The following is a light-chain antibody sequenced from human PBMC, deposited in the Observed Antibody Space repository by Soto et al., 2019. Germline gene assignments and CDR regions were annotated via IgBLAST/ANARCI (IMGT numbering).Light chain of an antibody. CDR1: QSISSW. V-gene: IGKV1-5*01. CDR2: DAS. J-gene: IGKJ1*01. Sequence: DIQMSHSASTVSASVKDRVTITCRASQSISSWLAWYQQKPGKAPKLLIYDASSLESGVPSRFSGSGSGTEFTLTISSLQPDDFATYYCQQYNSYSWTFGQGTKV. CDR3: QQYNSYSWT.